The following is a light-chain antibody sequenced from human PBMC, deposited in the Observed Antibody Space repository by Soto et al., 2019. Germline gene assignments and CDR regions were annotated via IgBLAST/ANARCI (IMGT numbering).Light chain of an antibody. CDR3: LQHTYYPRT. Sequence: DIQMTQSPSSLSASVGDRVTITCRASQGIGNYFGWYQQKPGKAPKRLIYAISTLQSGVPSRFSGSGSGTEFTLTINNLQPEDFATYYCLQHTYYPRTFGQGTKVEIK. V-gene: IGKV1-17*02. CDR1: QGIGNY. CDR2: AIS. J-gene: IGKJ1*01.